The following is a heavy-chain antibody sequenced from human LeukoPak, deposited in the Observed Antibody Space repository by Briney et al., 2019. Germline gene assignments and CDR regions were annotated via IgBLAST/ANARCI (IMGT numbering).Heavy chain of an antibody. CDR1: GGSFSGYY. CDR2: INHSGST. J-gene: IGHJ4*02. Sequence: PSETLSLTCAVYGGSFSGYYWSWIRQPPGKGLEWIGEINHSGSTNYNPSLKSRVTISGDTSKNQFSLKLSSVTAADTAVYYCARGDILTGMGGYSDYWGQGTLVTVSS. CDR3: ARGDILTGMGGYSDY. D-gene: IGHD3-9*01. V-gene: IGHV4-34*01.